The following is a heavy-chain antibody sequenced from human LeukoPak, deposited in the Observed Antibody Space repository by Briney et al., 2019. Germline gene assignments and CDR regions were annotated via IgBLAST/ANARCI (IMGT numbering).Heavy chain of an antibody. J-gene: IGHJ4*02. D-gene: IGHD1-14*01. Sequence: PGGSLRLPCAASGFTFSSYWMHWVRQVPGKGLVWVARINPGGSSITYADSVKGRFTISRDNAKNTLYLQMDSLRAEDTGAYYCARSNQADDYWGQGTLVTVSS. V-gene: IGHV3-74*01. CDR1: GFTFSSYW. CDR2: INPGGSSI. CDR3: ARSNQADDY.